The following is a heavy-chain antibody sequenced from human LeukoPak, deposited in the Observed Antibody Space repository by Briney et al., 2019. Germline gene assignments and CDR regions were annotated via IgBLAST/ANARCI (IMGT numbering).Heavy chain of an antibody. J-gene: IGHJ4*02. CDR2: INWNGGST. V-gene: IGHV3-20*04. D-gene: IGHD6-19*01. CDR1: GFTFSSYA. CDR3: ARVTEYSSGWYEFDY. Sequence: GGSLRLSCAASGFTFSSYAMSWVRQAPGKGLEWVSGINWNGGSTVYADSVKGRFTISRDNAKNSLYLQMNSLRAEDTALYYCARVTEYSSGWYEFDYWGQGTLVTVSS.